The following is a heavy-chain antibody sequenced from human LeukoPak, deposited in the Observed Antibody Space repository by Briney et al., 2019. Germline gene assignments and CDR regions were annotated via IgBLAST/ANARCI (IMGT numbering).Heavy chain of an antibody. Sequence: GESLKISCKGSGYSFTSYWIGWVRQMPGKGLEWMGIIYPGDSDTRHSPSFQGQVTISADKSISTAYLQWSSLKASDTAMYYCARPIYYNWNYHDAFDIWGQGTMVTVSS. CDR3: ARPIYYNWNYHDAFDI. CDR1: GYSFTSYW. D-gene: IGHD1-7*01. J-gene: IGHJ3*02. CDR2: IYPGDSDT. V-gene: IGHV5-51*01.